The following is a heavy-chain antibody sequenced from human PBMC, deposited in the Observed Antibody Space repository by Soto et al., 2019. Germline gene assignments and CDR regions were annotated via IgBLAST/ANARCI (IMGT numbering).Heavy chain of an antibody. CDR2: IVASGGIT. D-gene: IGHD5-12*01. V-gene: IGHV3-23*01. CDR1: GFTFSSYP. Sequence: EGQLLESGGGLAQPGVSLRLSCAASGFTFSSYPMSCFRQSPGQGLEWVSGIVASGGITYYADSVKGRFTISRDNSKNTLYLQMNSLRAEDTAVYYCAKNSAATIRVGYDYWGQGTLVTVSS. CDR3: AKNSAATIRVGYDY. J-gene: IGHJ4*02.